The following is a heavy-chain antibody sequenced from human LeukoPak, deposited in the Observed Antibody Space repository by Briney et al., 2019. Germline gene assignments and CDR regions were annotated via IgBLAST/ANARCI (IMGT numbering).Heavy chain of an antibody. CDR1: GFTFGDYA. Sequence: PGRSLRLSCTASGFTFGDYAMSWFRQAPGKGLEWVGFIRSKAYGGTTEYAASVNGRFTISRDDSKSIAYLQMNSLKTEDTAVYYCTRDFDSSGYIDYWGQGTLVTVSS. J-gene: IGHJ4*02. CDR3: TRDFDSSGYIDY. V-gene: IGHV3-49*03. CDR2: IRSKAYGGTT. D-gene: IGHD3-22*01.